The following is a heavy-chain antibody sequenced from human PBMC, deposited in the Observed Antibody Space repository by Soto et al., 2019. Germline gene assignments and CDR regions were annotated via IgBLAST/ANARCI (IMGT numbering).Heavy chain of an antibody. CDR1: GASIRSTDYY. CDR3: VRTARQGAVAPHWFDR. CDR2: VYYTGST. V-gene: IGHV4-30-4*01. D-gene: IGHD2-21*02. Sequence: SETLSLTCTVSGASIRSTDYYWSWIRQAPGKGMEWIGYVYYTGSTYYNPSLMSRLTISVDTSKNQFSLKLTSVTAAETAVYYCVRTARQGAVAPHWFDRWGQGTQVTVSS. J-gene: IGHJ5*02.